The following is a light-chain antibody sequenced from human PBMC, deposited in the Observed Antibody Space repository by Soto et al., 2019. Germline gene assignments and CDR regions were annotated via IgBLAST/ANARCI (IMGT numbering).Light chain of an antibody. J-gene: IGKJ5*01. V-gene: IGKV3-20*01. Sequence: EIVLTQSPGTLSLSPGERATLSCRASQSVSRYLAWYQQKPGQAPRLLISGASRRATGIPDRFSGSGSGTDLTLTISSLEPEDFAVYYCEQYGSSPPSITFGQGTRLEIK. CDR2: GAS. CDR3: EQYGSSPPSIT. CDR1: QSVSRY.